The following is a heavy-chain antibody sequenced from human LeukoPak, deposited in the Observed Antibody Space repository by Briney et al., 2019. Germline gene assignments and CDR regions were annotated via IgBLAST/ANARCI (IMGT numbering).Heavy chain of an antibody. CDR1: RFTFSSYG. J-gene: IGHJ4*02. CDR3: AKSYYYDSSGYYAFDY. D-gene: IGHD3-22*01. Sequence: GGSLRLPCAASRFTFSSYGMHWVRRAPGKGLEWVAVISYDGSNKYYADSVKGRFTISRDNSKNTLYLQMNSLRAEDTAVYYCAKSYYYDSSGYYAFDYWGQGTLVTVSS. V-gene: IGHV3-30*18. CDR2: ISYDGSNK.